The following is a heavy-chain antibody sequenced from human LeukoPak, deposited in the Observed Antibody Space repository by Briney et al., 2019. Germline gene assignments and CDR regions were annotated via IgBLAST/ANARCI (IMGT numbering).Heavy chain of an antibody. D-gene: IGHD3-9*01. CDR2: ISGSGGST. CDR3: ARENYDILTGYYDY. V-gene: IGHV3-23*01. J-gene: IGHJ4*02. CDR1: GFTFSSYA. Sequence: GGSLRLSCAASGFTFSSYAMSWVRQAPGKELEWVSAISGSGGSTYYADSVKGRFTISRDNSKNTLYLQMNSLRAEDTAVYYCARENYDILTGYYDYWGQGTLVTVSS.